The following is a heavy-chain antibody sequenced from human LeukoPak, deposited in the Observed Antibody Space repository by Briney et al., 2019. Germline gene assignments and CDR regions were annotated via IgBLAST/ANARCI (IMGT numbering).Heavy chain of an antibody. CDR2: ISGSGGST. J-gene: IGHJ4*02. CDR3: AKDRGEGGDSTSCSR. V-gene: IGHV3-23*01. CDR1: GFTFSSYA. Sequence: PGGSLRLSCAASGFTFSSYAMSWVRQAPGKGLEWVSAISGSGGSTYYADSVKGRFTISRDNSKNTLYLQMNSLRAEDTAVYYCAKDRGEGGDSTSCSRWGQGTLVTVSS. D-gene: IGHD2-2*01.